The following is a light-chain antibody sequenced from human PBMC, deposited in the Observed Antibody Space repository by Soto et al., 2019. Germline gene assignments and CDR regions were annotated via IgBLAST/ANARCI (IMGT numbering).Light chain of an antibody. Sequence: QSALTQPASVSGSPGQSITLSCIGTSSDVGGYNYVSWYQQHPGKAPKLMIYDVSNRPSGVSNRFSGSKSGNTASLTISGLQAEDEADYYCSSYTDLSTVVFGGGTKLTVL. CDR3: SSYTDLSTVV. J-gene: IGLJ2*01. CDR1: SSDVGGYNY. CDR2: DVS. V-gene: IGLV2-14*01.